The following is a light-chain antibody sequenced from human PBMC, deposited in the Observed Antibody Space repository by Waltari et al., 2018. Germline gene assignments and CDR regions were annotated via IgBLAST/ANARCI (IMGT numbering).Light chain of an antibody. CDR3: HQYFAPPYT. CDR1: QSVMTY. V-gene: IGKV3-11*01. J-gene: IGKJ2*01. Sequence: EIVLTQSPATLSLSPGERATLSCRASQSVMTYLAWYQQRPGQSPRLLIYEASNRAPGIPARFSGSGSGTDFTLTISSLEPEDSAVYHCHQYFAPPYTFGRGTKLEIK. CDR2: EAS.